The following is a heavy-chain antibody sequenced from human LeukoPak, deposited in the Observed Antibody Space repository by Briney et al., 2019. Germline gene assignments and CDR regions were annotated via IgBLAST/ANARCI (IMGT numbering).Heavy chain of an antibody. CDR3: ARLPYRAARGPHDHYYGMDV. D-gene: IGHD3-10*01. J-gene: IGHJ6*02. Sequence: SQTLSLTCVLFGDTVSGNSVSWNWIRQSPSRGLEWLGRAYYRSKWYSDYAESVQGRITIHPDTPKNQISLHLKSVTPEDTAVYYCARLPYRAARGPHDHYYGMDVWGPGTTVTLSS. CDR2: AYYRSKWYS. CDR1: GDTVSGNSVS. V-gene: IGHV6-1*01.